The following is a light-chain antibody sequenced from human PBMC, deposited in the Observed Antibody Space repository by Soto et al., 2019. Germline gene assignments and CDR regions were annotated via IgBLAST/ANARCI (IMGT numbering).Light chain of an antibody. CDR1: ESVTSTY. CDR3: QLFGSSPRYT. V-gene: IGKV3-20*01. J-gene: IGKJ2*01. Sequence: DIVLTQSPGTLSLSPGERATLSCRTIESVTSTYLAWYQQEPGQPPRLLIYGASSRATGIPDRFSGSGSWTDCTLTIRRLEPEDFAVYYCQLFGSSPRYTFGRGTKLEI. CDR2: GAS.